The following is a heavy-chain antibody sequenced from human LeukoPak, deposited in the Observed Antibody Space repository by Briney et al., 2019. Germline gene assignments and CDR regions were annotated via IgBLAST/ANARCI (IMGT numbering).Heavy chain of an antibody. CDR2: ISGSGGTT. D-gene: IGHD6-19*01. Sequence: GGSLRLSCAASGFTFSSSALSWVRQAPGKGLEWVSAISGSGGTTYYADSVKGRLTISRDNSKNTLFLQMKSLRAEDTAVYYCAKGYSRGWATFDYWGQGTLVTVSS. CDR3: AKGYSRGWATFDY. V-gene: IGHV3-23*01. CDR1: GFTFSSSA. J-gene: IGHJ4*02.